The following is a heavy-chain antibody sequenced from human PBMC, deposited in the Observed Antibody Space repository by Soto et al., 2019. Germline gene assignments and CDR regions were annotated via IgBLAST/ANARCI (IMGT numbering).Heavy chain of an antibody. D-gene: IGHD1-20*01. CDR1: GYTFTSYA. Sequence: QAQLVQSGAEEKKPGASVKVSCKASGYTFTSYAMHWVRQAPAQRLEWMGWINAGNGNTKYSQKFQGRVTITRDTCASTAYMELSSLRSEDTAVYYCARGITLPTPLDYWGQGTLVTVSS. CDR3: ARGITLPTPLDY. V-gene: IGHV1-3*05. J-gene: IGHJ4*02. CDR2: INAGNGNT.